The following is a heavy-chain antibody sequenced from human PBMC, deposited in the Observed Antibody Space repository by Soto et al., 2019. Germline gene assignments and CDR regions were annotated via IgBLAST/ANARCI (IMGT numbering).Heavy chain of an antibody. Sequence: RESLKISCKGSGYSFTSYWIGWVRQMPGKGLEWMGIIYPGDSDTRYSPSFQGQVTISADKSISTAYLQWSSLKASDTAMYYCARAAYSSSQTFLFDPWGQGTLVTVSS. V-gene: IGHV5-51*01. J-gene: IGHJ5*02. CDR2: IYPGDSDT. CDR1: GYSFTSYW. D-gene: IGHD6-13*01. CDR3: ARAAYSSSQTFLFDP.